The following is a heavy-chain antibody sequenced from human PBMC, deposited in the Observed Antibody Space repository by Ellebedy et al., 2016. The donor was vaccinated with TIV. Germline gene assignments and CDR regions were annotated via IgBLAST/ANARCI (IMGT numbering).Heavy chain of an antibody. V-gene: IGHV3-33*01. CDR1: GSTFSSYG. CDR3: AGTYYDFWSGYRNWFDP. D-gene: IGHD3-3*01. Sequence: GESLKISXAASGSTFSSYGMHWVRQAPGKGLEWVAVIWYDGSNKYYADSVKGRFTISRDNSKNTLYLQMNSLRAEDTAVYYCAGTYYDFWSGYRNWFDPWGQGTLVTVSS. J-gene: IGHJ5*02. CDR2: IWYDGSNK.